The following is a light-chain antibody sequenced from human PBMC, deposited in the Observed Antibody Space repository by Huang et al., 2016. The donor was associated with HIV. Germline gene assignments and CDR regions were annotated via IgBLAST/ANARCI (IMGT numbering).Light chain of an antibody. CDR2: AAS. J-gene: IGKJ4*01. V-gene: IGKV3-11*01. CDR3: QQRGDWPLT. CDR1: QTIGTS. Sequence: EIVLTQSPATPSLSPGERVTLSCRASQTIGTSLAWYQQKPGQAPRLLIYAASNRASGIPARFSGRGSGTDFTLTISSLEPEDFAVYYCQQRGDWPLTFGGGTKVEIK.